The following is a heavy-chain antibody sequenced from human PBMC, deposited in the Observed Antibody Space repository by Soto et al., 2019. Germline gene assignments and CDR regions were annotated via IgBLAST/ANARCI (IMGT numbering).Heavy chain of an antibody. V-gene: IGHV1-18*01. Sequence: ASGKVSCKASGYTFTSYGIIWVRQAPGQGLEWMGWISAYNGNTNYAQKLQGRVTMTTDTSTSTAYMELRSLRSDDTAVYYCARDTGLAVAEPNWFDPWGQGTLVTVSS. CDR3: ARDTGLAVAEPNWFDP. D-gene: IGHD6-19*01. CDR2: ISAYNGNT. CDR1: GYTFTSYG. J-gene: IGHJ5*02.